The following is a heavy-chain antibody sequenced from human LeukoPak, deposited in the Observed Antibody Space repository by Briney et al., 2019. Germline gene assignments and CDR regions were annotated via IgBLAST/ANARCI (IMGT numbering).Heavy chain of an antibody. CDR2: INHSGST. J-gene: IGHJ5*02. D-gene: IGHD6-13*01. V-gene: IGHV4-34*01. Sequence: PSETLSLTCTVYGGSFSGYYWSWIRQPPGKGLEWIGEINHSGSTNYNPSLKRGVTISVDTSNNQISLTLSSVSAADTAVYYRARGLDKGAASGWFDPWGQGTLVTVSS. CDR1: GGSFSGYY. CDR3: ARGLDKGAASGWFDP.